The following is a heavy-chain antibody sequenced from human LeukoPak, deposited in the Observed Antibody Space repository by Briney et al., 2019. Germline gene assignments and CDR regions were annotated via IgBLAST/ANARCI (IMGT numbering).Heavy chain of an antibody. CDR2: ISYDGSNK. Sequence: GGSLRLSCAASAFTFSTYVMHWVRQAPGKGLDWVAVISYDGSNKYYADSVKGRFTISRDNSKNTLYLQMNSLRSEDTAVYYCASRISVPKGYYYYYYGMDVWGQGTTVTVSS. D-gene: IGHD2-2*01. V-gene: IGHV3-30-3*01. CDR3: ASRISVPKGYYYYYYGMDV. CDR1: AFTFSTYV. J-gene: IGHJ6*02.